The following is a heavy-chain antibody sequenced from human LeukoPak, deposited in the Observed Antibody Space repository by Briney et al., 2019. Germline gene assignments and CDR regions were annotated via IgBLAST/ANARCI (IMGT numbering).Heavy chain of an antibody. CDR1: GFTFSRYS. Sequence: GGSLRLSCAASGFTFSRYSMNWVRQAPGKGLEWVSSISSSSSYIYYADSVKGRFTISRDNAKNSVYLQMNSLRAEDTAVYYCARDGTNYYYYMDVWGKGTTVSISS. D-gene: IGHD1/OR15-1a*01. CDR2: ISSSSSYI. V-gene: IGHV3-21*01. J-gene: IGHJ6*03. CDR3: ARDGTNYYYYMDV.